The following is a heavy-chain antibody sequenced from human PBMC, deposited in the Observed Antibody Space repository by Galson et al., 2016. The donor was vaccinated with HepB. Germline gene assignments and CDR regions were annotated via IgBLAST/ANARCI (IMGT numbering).Heavy chain of an antibody. D-gene: IGHD6-19*01. Sequence: TLSLTCTVSGGSIRGGDHYWSWVRQHPGKGLEWIGNIYDSGSTYYNPSLRSRVAISVDTSKNQFSLNVKFVTAADTAVYYCARDKIKVAGTLDAWGQGTLVIVSS. J-gene: IGHJ5*02. V-gene: IGHV4-31*03. CDR1: GGSIRGGDHY. CDR3: ARDKIKVAGTLDA. CDR2: IYDSGST.